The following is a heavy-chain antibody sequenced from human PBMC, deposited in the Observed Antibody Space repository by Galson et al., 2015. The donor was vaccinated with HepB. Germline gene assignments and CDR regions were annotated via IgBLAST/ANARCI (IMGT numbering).Heavy chain of an antibody. Sequence: SETLSLTCTVTGVSTSSSSSYWSWLRQPPGRGLEWIGSIYYTATTYYDPSLKSRVTISLDTSKNQSSLRLNSVTAADTAVYYCARHVGESGSYGMDVWGQGTTVTVSS. CDR3: ARHVGESGSYGMDV. V-gene: IGHV4-39*01. D-gene: IGHD3-10*01. CDR1: GVSTSSSSSY. CDR2: IYYTATT. J-gene: IGHJ6*02.